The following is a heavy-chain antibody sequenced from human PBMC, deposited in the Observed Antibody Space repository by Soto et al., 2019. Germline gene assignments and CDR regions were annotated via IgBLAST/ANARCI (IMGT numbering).Heavy chain of an antibody. J-gene: IGHJ4*02. V-gene: IGHV1-46*01. CDR2: INPSGGST. CDR3: VRPKGHCSGGSCYSGPFNY. Sequence: ASVKVSCKASGYTFTSYYMHWVRQAPGQGLEWMGIINPSGGSTSYAQKFQGRVTMTRDTSTSTVYMELSSLRSEDTAVYYCVRPKGHCSGGSCYSGPFNYWGQGTLVTVSS. CDR1: GYTFTSYY. D-gene: IGHD2-15*01.